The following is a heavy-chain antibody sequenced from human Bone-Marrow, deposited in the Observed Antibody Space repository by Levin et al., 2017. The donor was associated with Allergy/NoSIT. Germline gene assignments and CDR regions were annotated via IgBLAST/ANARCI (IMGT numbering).Heavy chain of an antibody. CDR3: AKLSWEVAGTGLD. CDR1: GFTFSSYG. CDR2: ISYDGSNK. Sequence: SCAASGFTFSSYGMHWVRQAPGKGLEWVAVISYDGSNKYYADSVKGRFTISRDNSKNTLYLQMNSLRAEDTAVYYCAKLSWEVAGTGLDWGQGTLVTVSS. V-gene: IGHV3-30*18. J-gene: IGHJ4*02. D-gene: IGHD6-19*01.